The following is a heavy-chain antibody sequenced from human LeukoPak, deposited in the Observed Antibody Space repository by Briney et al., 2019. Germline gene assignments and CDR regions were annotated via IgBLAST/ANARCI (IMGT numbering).Heavy chain of an antibody. CDR2: INPGNGGT. Sequence: VASVKVSCRASGYTFTDYYIHWVRQAPGQGLEWMGWINPGNGGTNYAQKFQGRVTMTRDTSIRTVYMDLSRLRSDDTAVFYCTREARVGNWFDPWGQGTQVTVSS. D-gene: IGHD2-2*01. J-gene: IGHJ5*02. V-gene: IGHV1-2*02. CDR1: GYTFTDYY. CDR3: TREARVGNWFDP.